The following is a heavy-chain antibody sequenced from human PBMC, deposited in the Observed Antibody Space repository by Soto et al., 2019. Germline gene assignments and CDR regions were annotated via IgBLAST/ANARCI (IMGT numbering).Heavy chain of an antibody. V-gene: IGHV1-8*01. D-gene: IGHD5-12*01. J-gene: IGHJ4*02. CDR2: MNPNSGNT. CDR1: GYTFTSYD. CDR3: ARGRTLNRWLQSNKSPFDY. Sequence: ASVKVSCKASGYTFTSYDINWVRQATGQGLEWMGWMNPNSGNTGYAQKFQGRVTMTRNTSISTAYMELSSLRSEDTAVYYCARGRTLNRWLQSNKSPFDYWGQGTLVTVSS.